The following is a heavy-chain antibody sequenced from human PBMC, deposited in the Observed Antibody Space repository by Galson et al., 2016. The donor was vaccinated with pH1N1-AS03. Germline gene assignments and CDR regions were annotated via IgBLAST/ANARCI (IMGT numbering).Heavy chain of an antibody. CDR2: ISDNGINT. J-gene: IGHJ3*02. CDR3: IKEGNRLQSRRSDAFDI. Sequence: LRLSCAASGFTFRTFSIYWVRQAPGKGLEYVSGISDNGINTYYADPVKARFTISRDKSKNTVYLQMSSLRTEDMAVYYCIKEGNRLQSRRSDAFDIWGRGTMVTVSS. D-gene: IGHD5-18*01. CDR1: GFTFRTFS. V-gene: IGHV3-64D*06.